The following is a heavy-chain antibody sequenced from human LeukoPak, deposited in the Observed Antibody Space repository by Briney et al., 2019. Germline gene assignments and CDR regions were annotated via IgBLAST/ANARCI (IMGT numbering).Heavy chain of an antibody. CDR3: ARQGDGGRAYDH. CDR1: GGSISSSSYY. J-gene: IGHJ4*02. Sequence: SETLSLTCTVSGGSISSSSYYWGWIRQSPGKGLEWIGTISDSGNTYYNPSLRSRVTISEDTSKNQFSLKLTSVTAADTAVYYCARQGDGGRAYDHWGQGTLVTVSS. CDR2: ISDSGNT. V-gene: IGHV4-39*01. D-gene: IGHD4-23*01.